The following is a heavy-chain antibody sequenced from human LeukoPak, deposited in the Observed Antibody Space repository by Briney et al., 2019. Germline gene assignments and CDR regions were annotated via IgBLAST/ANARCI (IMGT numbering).Heavy chain of an antibody. Sequence: GGSLRLSCAASGFTFSSYSMNWVRQAPGKGLEWVSSISSSSSYIYYADSVKGRFVISRDNAKNSLYLQMNSLRAEDTAVYYCARDSSGWTYNWFDPWGQGTLVTVSS. CDR2: ISSSSSYI. CDR3: ARDSSGWTYNWFDP. D-gene: IGHD6-19*01. V-gene: IGHV3-21*01. CDR1: GFTFSSYS. J-gene: IGHJ5*02.